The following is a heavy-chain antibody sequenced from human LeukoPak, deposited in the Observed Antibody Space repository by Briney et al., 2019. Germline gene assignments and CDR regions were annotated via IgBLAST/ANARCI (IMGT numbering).Heavy chain of an antibody. D-gene: IGHD6-13*01. Sequence: SVKVSCKASGGTFSSYAISWVRQAPGRGLEWMGGIIPIFGTANYAQKFQGRVTITADESTSTAYMELSSLGSEDTAVYYCARAGLSWTTYSSTRWFDPWGQGTLVTVSS. CDR3: ARAGLSWTTYSSTRWFDP. V-gene: IGHV1-69*13. CDR1: GGTFSSYA. CDR2: IIPIFGTA. J-gene: IGHJ5*02.